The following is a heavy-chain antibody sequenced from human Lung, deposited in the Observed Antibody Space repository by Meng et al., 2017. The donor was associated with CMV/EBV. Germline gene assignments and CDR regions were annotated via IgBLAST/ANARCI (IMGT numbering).Heavy chain of an antibody. V-gene: IGHV3-7*01. CDR3: ARVKKAVHFDN. Sequence: ESXKISCAASEFTFSNYWMSWVRQAPGKGLEWVANIREDGSEQHYADSVKGRFSISRDNAKNSLYLQMNSLRGEDTAVYYCARVKKAVHFDNWGQGTRVPVAS. CDR2: IREDGSEQ. D-gene: IGHD6-6*01. CDR1: EFTFSNYW. J-gene: IGHJ4*02.